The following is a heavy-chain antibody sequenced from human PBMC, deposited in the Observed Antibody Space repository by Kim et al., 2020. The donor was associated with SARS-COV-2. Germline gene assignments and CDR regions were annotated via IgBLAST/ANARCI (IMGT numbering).Heavy chain of an antibody. CDR2: FDPEDGET. V-gene: IGHV1-24*01. Sequence: ASVKVSCKVSGYTLTELSMHWVRQAPGKGLEWMGGFDPEDGETIYAQKFQGRVTMTEDTSTDTAYMELSSLRSEDTAVYYCATAVIVGATNWFWFDPWGQGALVTVSS. J-gene: IGHJ5*02. CDR1: GYTLTELS. CDR3: ATAVIVGATNWFWFDP. D-gene: IGHD1-26*01.